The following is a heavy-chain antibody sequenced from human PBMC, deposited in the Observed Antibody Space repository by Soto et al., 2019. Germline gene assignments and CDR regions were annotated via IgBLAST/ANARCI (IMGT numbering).Heavy chain of an antibody. Sequence: QVQLVQSGAEVKKPGASVKVCCKASGYTFTSYGISWVRQAPGQGLEWMGWISAYNGNTNYAQKLQGRVTMTTDTSTSTAYMELRSLRSDDTAVYYCARAGIVVVVAAMTYYYYYGMDVWGQGTTVTVSS. CDR3: ARAGIVVVVAAMTYYYYYGMDV. CDR2: ISAYNGNT. CDR1: GYTFTSYG. J-gene: IGHJ6*02. V-gene: IGHV1-18*01. D-gene: IGHD2-15*01.